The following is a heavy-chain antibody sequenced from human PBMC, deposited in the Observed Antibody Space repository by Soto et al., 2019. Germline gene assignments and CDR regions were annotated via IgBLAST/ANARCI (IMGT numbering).Heavy chain of an antibody. CDR2: IIPILVIA. J-gene: IGHJ6*02. D-gene: IGHD6-13*01. V-gene: IGHV1-69*02. Sequence: QVQLVQSGAEVKKPGSSVKVSCKASGGTFSSYTISWVRQAPGQGLEWMGRIIPILVIANYAQKFQGRVTITADKSTSTAYMELSSLRSEDTAVYYCADIAAAGTHYYYYGMDVWGQGTTVTVSS. CDR1: GGTFSSYT. CDR3: ADIAAAGTHYYYYGMDV.